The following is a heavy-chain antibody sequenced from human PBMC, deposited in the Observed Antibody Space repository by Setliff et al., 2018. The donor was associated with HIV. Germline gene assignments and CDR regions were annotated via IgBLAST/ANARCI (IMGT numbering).Heavy chain of an antibody. CDR2: IDPEDGET. CDR1: GYNFGSYF. V-gene: IGHV1-69-2*01. D-gene: IGHD6-19*01. J-gene: IGHJ4*02. Sequence: SCTASGYNFGSYFMHWVRQAPGKGLEWMGRIDPEDGETIYGAKFQGRVTMTADTSAATAYMVLSSLRSEDTALYYCGTVRIAVPDDFDFWGQGTLVTVSS. CDR3: GTVRIAVPDDFDF.